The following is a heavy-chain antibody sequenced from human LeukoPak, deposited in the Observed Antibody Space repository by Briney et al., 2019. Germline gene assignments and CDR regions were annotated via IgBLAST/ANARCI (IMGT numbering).Heavy chain of an antibody. CDR1: GDTFSSHS. D-gene: IGHD3-10*01. Sequence: ASVKVSCKASGDTFSSHSMNWVRQAPGQGLEWMGGIIPILDVTNYAQKFQGRVTTTADESTSTAYMELSSLRSEDTAVYYCASSSSYYYGSGSYKPKGKTYNWFDPWGQGTLVTVSS. CDR2: IIPILDVT. J-gene: IGHJ5*02. V-gene: IGHV1-69*10. CDR3: ASSSSYYYGSGSYKPKGKTYNWFDP.